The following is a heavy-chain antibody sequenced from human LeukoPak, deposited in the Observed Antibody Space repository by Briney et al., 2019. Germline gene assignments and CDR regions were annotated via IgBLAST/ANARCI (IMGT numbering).Heavy chain of an antibody. V-gene: IGHV3-53*01. CDR2: IYSGGST. D-gene: IGHD2-15*01. CDR1: GFTASTNY. CDR3: ARGLAYCSGGSCR. Sequence: GGSLRLSCVASGFTASTNYMNWVRQAPGKGLEWVSVIYSGGSTYYADSVKGRFTISRDNSKNTLYLQMNSLRAEDTAVYYCARGLAYCSGGSCRWGQGTLVTVSS. J-gene: IGHJ4*02.